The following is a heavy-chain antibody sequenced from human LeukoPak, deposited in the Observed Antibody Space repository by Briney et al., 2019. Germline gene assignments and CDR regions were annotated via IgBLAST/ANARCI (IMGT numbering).Heavy chain of an antibody. D-gene: IGHD4-17*01. CDR1: GGSISSYY. CDR2: IYHSGGT. Sequence: PSETLSLTCAVSGGSISSYYWSWIRQPPGKGLEWIGSIYHSGGTYYNPSLKSRVTISVDTSKNQFSLKLTSVTAADTAVYYCASTITVTTDYWGQGTLVTVSS. CDR3: ASTITVTTDY. J-gene: IGHJ4*02. V-gene: IGHV4-38-2*01.